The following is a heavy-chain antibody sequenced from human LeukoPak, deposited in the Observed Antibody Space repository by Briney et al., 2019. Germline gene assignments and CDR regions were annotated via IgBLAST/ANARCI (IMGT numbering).Heavy chain of an antibody. CDR1: GFTFSSYG. Sequence: GRSLRLSCAASGFTFSSYGMSWVRQAPGKGLEWVSAISGSGGSTYYSDSVKGRFAISRDNSKNTLYLQMNSLRAEDTAVYYCAKDSGWAHFDYWGQGTLVTVSS. J-gene: IGHJ4*02. CDR3: AKDSGWAHFDY. V-gene: IGHV3-23*01. D-gene: IGHD1-1*01. CDR2: ISGSGGST.